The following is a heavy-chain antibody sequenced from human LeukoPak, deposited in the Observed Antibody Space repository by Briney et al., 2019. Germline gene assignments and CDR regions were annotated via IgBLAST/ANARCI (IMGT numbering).Heavy chain of an antibody. V-gene: IGHV4-30-4*08. CDR1: GGSISSGDYY. Sequence: PSQTLSLTCTVSGGSISSGDYYWSWIRQPPGKGLEWIGYIYYSGSTYYNPSLKSRVTISVDTSKNQFSLKLSSVTAADTAVYSCARDRGDSSGYYPYDAFYIWGQGTMVTVSS. CDR3: ARDRGDSSGYYPYDAFYI. CDR2: IYYSGST. D-gene: IGHD3-22*01. J-gene: IGHJ3*02.